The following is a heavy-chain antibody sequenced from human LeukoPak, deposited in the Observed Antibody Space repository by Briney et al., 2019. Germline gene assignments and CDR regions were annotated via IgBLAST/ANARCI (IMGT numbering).Heavy chain of an antibody. CDR2: IKQDGSEK. CDR1: GFIFSGYW. J-gene: IGHJ4*02. CDR3: ARVRYTSSWYYFDS. Sequence: PGGSLRLSCAASGFIFSGYWMSWVRQAPGKGLEWVANIKQDGSEKYYVDSVKGRFTISRDSAKNSLYLQMNSLRAEDTAVYYCARVRYTSSWYYFDSWGQGTLVTVSS. V-gene: IGHV3-7*04. D-gene: IGHD6-13*01.